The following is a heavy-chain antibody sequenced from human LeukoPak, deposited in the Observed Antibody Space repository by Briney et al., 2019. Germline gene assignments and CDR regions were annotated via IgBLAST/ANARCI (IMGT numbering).Heavy chain of an antibody. V-gene: IGHV4-39*01. Sequence: SETLSLTCTVSGGSISSSSYYWGWIRQPPGKGLEWIGSIYYSGSTYHNPSLKSRVTISVDTSKNQFSLKLSSVTAADTAVYYCARLRTTVVIDYWGQGTLVTVSS. J-gene: IGHJ4*02. D-gene: IGHD4-23*01. CDR3: ARLRTTVVIDY. CDR2: IYYSGST. CDR1: GGSISSSSYY.